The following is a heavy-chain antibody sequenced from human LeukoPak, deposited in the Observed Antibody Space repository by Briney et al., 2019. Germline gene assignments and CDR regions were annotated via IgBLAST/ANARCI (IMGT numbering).Heavy chain of an antibody. D-gene: IGHD2-21*02. V-gene: IGHV3-11*01. Sequence: GGSLRLSCAASGFTFSDYYMSWIRQAPGKGLEWVSYISSSGSTIYYADSVKGRFTISRDNAKNSLYLQMNSLRAEDTAVYYCARESYCGGDCSAFDCWGQGTLVTVSS. CDR3: ARESYCGGDCSAFDC. J-gene: IGHJ4*02. CDR1: GFTFSDYY. CDR2: ISSSGSTI.